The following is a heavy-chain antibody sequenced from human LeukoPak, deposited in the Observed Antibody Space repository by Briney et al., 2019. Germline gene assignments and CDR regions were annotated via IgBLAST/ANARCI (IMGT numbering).Heavy chain of an antibody. CDR1: VYTFTTYG. V-gene: IGHV1-18*01. Sequence: GSSVKVSCKASVYTFTTYGISGVRQAPGQGLEWMGWISAYNANTNYAQKLQGRLTMTTDTSTSTAYMELRSLRSDDTAVYYCARNASYGMDVWGQGTTVTVSS. D-gene: IGHD1-1*01. CDR3: ARNASYGMDV. J-gene: IGHJ6*02. CDR2: ISAYNANT.